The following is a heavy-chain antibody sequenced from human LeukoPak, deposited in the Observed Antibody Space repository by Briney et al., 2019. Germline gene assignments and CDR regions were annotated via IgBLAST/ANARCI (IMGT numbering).Heavy chain of an antibody. CDR2: IKSKTDGGTT. J-gene: IGHJ6*02. D-gene: IGHD6-19*01. V-gene: IGHV3-15*07. CDR3: TTSSGSYYYGMDV. Sequence: PGGSLRLSCAASGFTFSSYATHWVRQAPGKGLEWVGRIKSKTDGGTTDYGAPVKGRFTISRDDSKNTLYLQMNSLKSEDTAVYYCTTSSGSYYYGMDVWGQGTTVTVSS. CDR1: GFTFSSYA.